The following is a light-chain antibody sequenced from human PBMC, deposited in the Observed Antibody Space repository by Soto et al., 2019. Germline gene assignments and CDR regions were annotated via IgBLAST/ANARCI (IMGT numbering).Light chain of an antibody. V-gene: IGKV3-11*01. CDR3: QQRSNWLGT. CDR1: QSVSSY. CDR2: DAS. J-gene: IGKJ3*01. Sequence: EIVLTQSPATLSLSPGERATLSCRASQSVSSYIAWYLQKPGQAHRLLIYDASNRATGIPARFSGSGSGTDFTLTISSLEPEDFAVYYCQQRSNWLGTFGPGTKVDIK.